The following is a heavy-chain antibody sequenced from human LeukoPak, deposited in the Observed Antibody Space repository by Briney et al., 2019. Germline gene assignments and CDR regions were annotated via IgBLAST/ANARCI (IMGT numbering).Heavy chain of an antibody. CDR3: ARDLFQADGYNRNRYFDY. D-gene: IGHD5-24*01. J-gene: IGHJ4*02. Sequence: ASVTVSCKASGYTFTGYYMHWVRQAPGQGLEWMGWINPNSGGTNYAQKFQGRVTMTRDTSISTAYMELSRLRSDDTAVYYCARDLFQADGYNRNRYFDYWGQGTLVTVSS. CDR2: INPNSGGT. CDR1: GYTFTGYY. V-gene: IGHV1-2*02.